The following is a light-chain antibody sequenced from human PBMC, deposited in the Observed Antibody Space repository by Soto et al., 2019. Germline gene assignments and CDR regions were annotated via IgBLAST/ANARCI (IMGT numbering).Light chain of an antibody. V-gene: IGKV1-39*01. CDR1: QTISSY. Sequence: DIQMTQSPSSLSASVGDRVTITCRASQTISSYLNWYQQKPGKAPDLLIYAASSLQSGVPSRFSGGGSGTEFTLTISSLQSEDFAIFFCQQYNNWPPDRTFGQGTKVEIK. J-gene: IGKJ1*01. CDR3: QQYNNWPPDRT. CDR2: AAS.